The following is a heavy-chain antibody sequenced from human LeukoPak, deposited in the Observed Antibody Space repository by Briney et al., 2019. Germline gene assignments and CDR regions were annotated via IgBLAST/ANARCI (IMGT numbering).Heavy chain of an antibody. J-gene: IGHJ5*02. CDR2: IYTSGST. V-gene: IGHV4-4*07. Sequence: PSETLSLTCTVSGGSISSYYWSWIRQPAGKGLEWIGRIYTSGSTNYNPSLKSRVTMSVDTSKNQFSLKLSSVTAADTAVYYCARDFNEGGYCSSTSCQNRENWFDPWGQGTLVTVSS. CDR1: GGSISSYY. D-gene: IGHD2-2*01. CDR3: ARDFNEGGYCSSTSCQNRENWFDP.